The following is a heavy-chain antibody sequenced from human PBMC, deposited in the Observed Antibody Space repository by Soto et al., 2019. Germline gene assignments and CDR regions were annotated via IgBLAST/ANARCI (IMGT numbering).Heavy chain of an antibody. CDR1: GFIFGNYM. CDR2: IRDGGEST. V-gene: IGHV3-23*01. D-gene: IGHD2-15*01. CDR3: APHVHCSGGCCHYDAFDI. J-gene: IGHJ3*02. Sequence: EVQLLESGGGLVQPGESLRLSCAFSGFIFGNYMMTWVRQAPGKGLEWVSTIRDGGESTYYADSVKGRFTISRDNSKNTLYLQMDSLGVEDTAVYYCAPHVHCSGGCCHYDAFDIRGQGTMVTVSS.